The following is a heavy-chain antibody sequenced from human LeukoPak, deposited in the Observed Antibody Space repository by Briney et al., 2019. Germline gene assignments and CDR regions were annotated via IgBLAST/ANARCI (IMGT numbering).Heavy chain of an antibody. V-gene: IGHV4-59*01. CDR1: GGSISTSY. J-gene: IGHJ4*02. Sequence: PSETLSLTCTVSGGSISTSYWNWIRQPPGKGLERIGYIYYSENTNYNPSLKSRVTISIDTSRSQFSLNLSSVTAADTAVYYCARAGYYGSGNYYFDYWGQGTLVTVSS. CDR2: IYYSENT. D-gene: IGHD3-10*01. CDR3: ARAGYYGSGNYYFDY.